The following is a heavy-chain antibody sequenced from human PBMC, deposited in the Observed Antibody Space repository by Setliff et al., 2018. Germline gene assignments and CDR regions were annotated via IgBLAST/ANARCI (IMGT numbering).Heavy chain of an antibody. D-gene: IGHD3-22*01. CDR3: ARHRRDSSGNYFVGLYYFDY. J-gene: IGHJ4*02. CDR2: IYYGGTT. Sequence: SETLSLTCTVSGASISSYYWSWIRQPPGKGLEWIGYIYYGGTTNYHPSLKSRVSISLDTSKSQFSLRLSSLTAADTAVYYCARHRRDSSGNYFVGLYYFDYWGQGTPVTVSS. V-gene: IGHV4-59*08. CDR1: GASISSYY.